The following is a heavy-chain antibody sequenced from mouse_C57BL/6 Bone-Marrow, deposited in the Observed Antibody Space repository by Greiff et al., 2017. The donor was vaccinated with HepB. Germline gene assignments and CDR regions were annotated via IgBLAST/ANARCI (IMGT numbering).Heavy chain of an antibody. Sequence: VKLMESGAELARPGASVKLSCKASGYTFTSYGISWVKQRTGQGLEWIGEIYPRSGNTYYNEKFKGKATLTADKSSSTAYMELRSLTSEDSAVYLCASPNWDGFAYWGQGTLVTVSA. CDR3: ASPNWDGFAY. D-gene: IGHD4-1*01. V-gene: IGHV1-81*01. J-gene: IGHJ3*01. CDR2: IYPRSGNT. CDR1: GYTFTSYG.